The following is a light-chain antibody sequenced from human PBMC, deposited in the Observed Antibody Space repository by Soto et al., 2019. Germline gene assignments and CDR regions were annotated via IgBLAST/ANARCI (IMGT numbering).Light chain of an antibody. CDR2: AAS. V-gene: IGKV1-39*01. Sequence: DIQMTQSPSTLSASVVDRVTITCRASQSISSWLAWYQQKPGKAPKLLIYAASSLRSGVPSRFSGSGSGTDFTLTISSLQPEDFATYYCQQSYSTPITCGQGTRREIK. J-gene: IGKJ5*01. CDR3: QQSYSTPIT. CDR1: QSISSW.